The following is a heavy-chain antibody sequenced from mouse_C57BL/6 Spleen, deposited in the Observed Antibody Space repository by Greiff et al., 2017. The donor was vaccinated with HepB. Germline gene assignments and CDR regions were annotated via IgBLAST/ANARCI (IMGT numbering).Heavy chain of an antibody. V-gene: IGHV1-18*01. CDR1: GYTFTDYN. CDR2: INPNNGGT. D-gene: IGHD1-1*01. Sequence: DVKLQESGPELVKPGASVKIPCKASGYTFTDYNMDWVKQSHGKSLEWIGDINPNNGGTIYNQKFKGKATLTVDKSSSTAYMELRSLTSEDTAVYYCARAGYYYGSSYGYFDVWGTGTTVTVSS. J-gene: IGHJ1*03. CDR3: ARAGYYYGSSYGYFDV.